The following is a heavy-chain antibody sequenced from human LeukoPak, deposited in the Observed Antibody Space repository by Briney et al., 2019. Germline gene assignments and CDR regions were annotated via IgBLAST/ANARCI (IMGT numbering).Heavy chain of an antibody. Sequence: SVKVSCKASGGTFSSYAISWVRQAPGQGLEWMGGIIPIFGTANYAQKFQGRVTITADESTSTAYMELSSLRSEDTAVYYCARLDSSGWPFDPWGQGALVTVSS. CDR1: GGTFSSYA. V-gene: IGHV1-69*13. CDR3: ARLDSSGWPFDP. CDR2: IIPIFGTA. D-gene: IGHD6-19*01. J-gene: IGHJ5*02.